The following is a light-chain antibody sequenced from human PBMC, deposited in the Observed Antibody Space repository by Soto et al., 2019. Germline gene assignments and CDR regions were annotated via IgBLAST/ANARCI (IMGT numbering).Light chain of an antibody. V-gene: IGKV3-20*01. J-gene: IGKJ4*01. Sequence: ESVLTQSPGTLSLSPGERATLSCRASQSVSSSYLAWYQQKPGQAPRLLIYGASSRATGIPDRFSGSGSGTDFPLTISRLEPEDFAVYYCQHYGTSPLTFGGGTKVDIK. CDR1: QSVSSSY. CDR2: GAS. CDR3: QHYGTSPLT.